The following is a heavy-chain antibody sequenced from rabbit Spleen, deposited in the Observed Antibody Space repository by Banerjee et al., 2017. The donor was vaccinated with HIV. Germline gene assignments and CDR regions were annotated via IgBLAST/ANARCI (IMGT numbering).Heavy chain of an antibody. J-gene: IGHJ4*01. Sequence: QSLEESGGGLVKPGASLTLTCKASGFSFSSGYDMCWVRQAPGKGLEWIACIDAGSSGFTYFATWAKGRFTCSKTSSTTVTLQMTRLTAADTATYFCARFYAGYGDFGYAAMWGPGTLVTVS. CDR2: IDAGSSGFT. D-gene: IGHD7-1*01. V-gene: IGHV1S40*01. CDR1: GFSFSSGYD. CDR3: ARFYAGYGDFGYAAM.